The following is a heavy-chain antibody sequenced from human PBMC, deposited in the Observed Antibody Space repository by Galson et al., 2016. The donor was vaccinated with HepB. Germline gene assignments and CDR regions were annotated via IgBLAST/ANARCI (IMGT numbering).Heavy chain of an antibody. D-gene: IGHD3-10*01. J-gene: IGHJ1*01. V-gene: IGHV3-30*04. Sequence: WVRQAPGKGLEWVAVISYDGSNKYYADSVKGRFTISRDNSKNTLYLQMNSLRAEDTAVYYCARGDGITMVRGVIPRKQYFQHWGQGTLVTVSS. CDR2: ISYDGSNK. CDR3: ARGDGITMVRGVIPRKQYFQH.